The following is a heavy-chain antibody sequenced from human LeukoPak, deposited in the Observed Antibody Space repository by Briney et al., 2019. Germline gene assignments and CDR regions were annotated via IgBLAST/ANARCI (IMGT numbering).Heavy chain of an antibody. Sequence: SQTLSLTRTVSGGSTSRYYWRWIRQPARKGLGCIGRIYTSGSTNYNPSLKSRVTMSVDTSKNQFSLNLSSVTAADTAVYYCARGRTHPYSYYGMDVWGQGTTVTVSS. CDR2: IYTSGST. J-gene: IGHJ6*02. CDR3: ARGRTHPYSYYGMDV. CDR1: GGSTSRYY. V-gene: IGHV4-4*07. D-gene: IGHD2-2*01.